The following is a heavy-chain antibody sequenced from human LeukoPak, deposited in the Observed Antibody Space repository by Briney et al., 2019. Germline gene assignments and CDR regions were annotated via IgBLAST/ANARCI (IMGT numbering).Heavy chain of an antibody. D-gene: IGHD2-21*01. Sequence: PSETLSLTCTVSGGSISSYYWSWIRQPPGKGLEWIGYIYYSGSTNYNPSLKSRVTISVDTSKNQFSLKLSSVTAADTAVYYCARCHVAQSDAFEIWGQGTMVTVSS. CDR2: IYYSGST. J-gene: IGHJ3*02. CDR1: GGSISSYY. V-gene: IGHV4-59*01. CDR3: ARCHVAQSDAFEI.